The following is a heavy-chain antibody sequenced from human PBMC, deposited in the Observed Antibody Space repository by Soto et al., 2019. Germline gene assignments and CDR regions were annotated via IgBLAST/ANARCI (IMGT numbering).Heavy chain of an antibody. CDR3: ARHLRVGAGIALDI. Sequence: QVQLQESGPGVLKPSETLSLTCTVSGCSISNYYWSWIRQPPGKGLEWIGYIHYTGSTNYNPSLKSRVRLPVATSTNHRSLPLSSVTAADTAVYYCARHLRVGAGIALDIWGQGTTVTVSS. D-gene: IGHD1-26*01. J-gene: IGHJ3*02. CDR1: GCSISNYY. V-gene: IGHV4-59*08. CDR2: IHYTGST.